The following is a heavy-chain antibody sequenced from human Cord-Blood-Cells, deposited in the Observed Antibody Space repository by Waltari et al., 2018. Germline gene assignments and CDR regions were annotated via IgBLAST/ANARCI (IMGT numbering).Heavy chain of an antibody. CDR2: ISYDGSNK. CDR3: AKDPPEVAATPRAAFDS. D-gene: IGHD2-15*01. J-gene: IGHJ3*02. V-gene: IGHV3-30*18. CDR1: GFTFSSSG. Sequence: SLRLSCAASGFTFSSSGMHWVRQAPGKGLEWVAVISYDGSNKYYADSVKGRFTISRDNSKNTLYLQMNSLRAEDTAVYYCAKDPPEVAATPRAAFDSWGQGTMVTVSS.